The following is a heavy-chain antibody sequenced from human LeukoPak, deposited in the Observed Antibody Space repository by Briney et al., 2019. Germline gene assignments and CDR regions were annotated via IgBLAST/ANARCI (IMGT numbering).Heavy chain of an antibody. Sequence: SETLSLTCTVSGGSISSCYWSWIRQPAGKGLEWIGRIYSSGSTNYNPSLKSRVTMSVDTSKHQFSLKLSSVTAADTAVYYCARGQYHLLYWYFDLWGRGTLVTVSS. CDR1: GGSISSCY. V-gene: IGHV4-4*07. CDR3: ARGQYHLLYWYFDL. CDR2: IYSSGST. J-gene: IGHJ2*01. D-gene: IGHD2-2*01.